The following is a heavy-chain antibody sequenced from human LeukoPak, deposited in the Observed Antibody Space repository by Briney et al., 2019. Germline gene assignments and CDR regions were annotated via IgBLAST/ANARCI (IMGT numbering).Heavy chain of an antibody. CDR3: AGSRLLQYFDWLPRGNWFDP. CDR2: FDPGDNEA. D-gene: IGHD3-9*01. CDR1: GYSVRELS. V-gene: IGHV1-24*01. Sequence: ASVKVSCKVSGYSVRELSMHWVRQAPGKGLEWVGGFDPGDNEAMYTQKLQGRVTMTEDTATDTVYMELSSLTSEDTAVYYCAGSRLLQYFDWLPRGNWFDPWGQGTLVTVSS. J-gene: IGHJ5*02.